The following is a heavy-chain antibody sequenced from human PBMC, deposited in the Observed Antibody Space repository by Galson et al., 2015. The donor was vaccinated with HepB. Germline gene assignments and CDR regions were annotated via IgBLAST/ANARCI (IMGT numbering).Heavy chain of an antibody. Sequence: PALVKPTQTLTLTCTFSGFSLSTSGVGVGWTRQPPGKALEWLAVIYWDDDVRYSPSLKSRLKITKDTSKNQVVLTMTNMDPVDTATYYCAHVMITFGGVIGPDAFDIWGQGTMVTVSS. CDR2: IYWDDDV. J-gene: IGHJ3*02. D-gene: IGHD3-16*02. V-gene: IGHV2-5*02. CDR1: GFSLSTSGVG. CDR3: AHVMITFGGVIGPDAFDI.